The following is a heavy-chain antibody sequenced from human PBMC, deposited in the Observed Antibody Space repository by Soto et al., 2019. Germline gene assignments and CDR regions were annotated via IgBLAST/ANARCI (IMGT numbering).Heavy chain of an antibody. J-gene: IGHJ4*02. CDR1: GGSISSYY. CDR3: ARGGRGKDWPYDY. D-gene: IGHD3-16*01. CDR2: IYYSGST. V-gene: IGHV4-59*01. Sequence: PSETLSLTCSVSGGSISSYYWSWIRQPPGKGLEWIGYIYYSGSTNYNPSLKSRVTISVDTSKNQFSLKLSSVTAADTAVYYCARGGRGKDWPYDYWGQGTLVTVSS.